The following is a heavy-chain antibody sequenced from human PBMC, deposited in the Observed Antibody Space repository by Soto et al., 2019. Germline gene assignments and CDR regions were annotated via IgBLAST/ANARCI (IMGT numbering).Heavy chain of an antibody. Sequence: GASVKVFCKASGGTFRNYAFSWVRQAPGQGLEWMGGIIPIFGKANYEQRFQGRLTITADESTSTAYMELNSLRSEDTAVYFCARDLYINWYYPLDSWGQGTLVTVSS. CDR2: IIPIFGKA. CDR1: GGTFRNYA. D-gene: IGHD1-7*01. V-gene: IGHV1-69*13. CDR3: ARDLYINWYYPLDS. J-gene: IGHJ4*02.